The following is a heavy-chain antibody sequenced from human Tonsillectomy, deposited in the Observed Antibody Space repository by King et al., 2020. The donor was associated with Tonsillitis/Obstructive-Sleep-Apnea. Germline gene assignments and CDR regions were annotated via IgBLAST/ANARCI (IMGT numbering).Heavy chain of an antibody. CDR1: GYIFTGYY. CDR2: INPNSGGT. J-gene: IGHJ5*02. V-gene: IGHV1-2*02. Sequence: QLVQSGAEVKKPGASVKVSCKASGYIFTGYYMHWVRQAPGQGLEWMGWINPNSGGTNYAQKFQGRVTMTRDTSISTAYMELSRLKSDDTAVYYCARNQGGSYYGDWFDPWGQGXLVTVSS. D-gene: IGHD1-26*01. CDR3: ARNQGGSYYGDWFDP.